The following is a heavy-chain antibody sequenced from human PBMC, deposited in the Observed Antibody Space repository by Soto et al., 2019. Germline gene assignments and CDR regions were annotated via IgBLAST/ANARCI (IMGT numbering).Heavy chain of an antibody. CDR3: ARPTRYYYDSSGQSAWFDP. V-gene: IGHV1-58*01. CDR1: GFTFSSSA. J-gene: IGHJ5*02. D-gene: IGHD3-22*01. CDR2: IDVGSANA. Sequence: ASVKVCCKTCGFTFSSSAVHWVSQARGHCPQWIGWIDVGSANANYAQMLQERVTITRDMSTSTAYMELSSLRSEDTAVYYCARPTRYYYDSSGQSAWFDPWGQGTLVTSPQ.